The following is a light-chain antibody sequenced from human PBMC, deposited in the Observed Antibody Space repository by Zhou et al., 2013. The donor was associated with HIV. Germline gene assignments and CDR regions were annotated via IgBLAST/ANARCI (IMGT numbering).Light chain of an antibody. CDR1: QSISTY. V-gene: IGKV1-39*01. Sequence: DIQMTQSPSSLSASVGDRITITCRASQSISTYLHWYEQKPGKAPKLLIYGASSLQSGVPSRFSGRGSGTDFTLTITSLQPEDHATYYCQQTYSFPWTFGPGTKVEI. CDR3: QQTYSFPWT. CDR2: GAS. J-gene: IGKJ1*01.